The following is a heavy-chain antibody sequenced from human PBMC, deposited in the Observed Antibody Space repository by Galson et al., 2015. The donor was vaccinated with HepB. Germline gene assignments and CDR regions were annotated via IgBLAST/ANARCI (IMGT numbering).Heavy chain of an antibody. CDR2: ISSSGNII. CDR3: ARAPNPRFWSGYADY. J-gene: IGHJ4*02. Sequence: SLRLSCAASGFTFSTYSMSWVRQAPGKGLEWISYISSSGNIIYYADSVKGRFTISRDNAKNSLYLQMNSLRFEDTAVYYCARAPNPRFWSGYADYWGQGTLVTVSS. V-gene: IGHV3-48*04. D-gene: IGHD3-3*01. CDR1: GFTFSTYS.